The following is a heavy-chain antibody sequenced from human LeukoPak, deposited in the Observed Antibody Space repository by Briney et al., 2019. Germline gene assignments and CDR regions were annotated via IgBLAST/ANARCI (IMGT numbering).Heavy chain of an antibody. Sequence: SETLSLTCTVSGGSISSYYWSWIRQPAGKGLEWIGRIYTSGSTNYNPSLKSRVTMSVDTSKNQFSLKLSSVTAADTAVYYCARGGSSSAHYYYYMDVWGKGTTVTVSS. CDR2: IYTSGST. V-gene: IGHV4-4*07. J-gene: IGHJ6*03. D-gene: IGHD6-6*01. CDR1: GGSISSYY. CDR3: ARGGSSSAHYYYYMDV.